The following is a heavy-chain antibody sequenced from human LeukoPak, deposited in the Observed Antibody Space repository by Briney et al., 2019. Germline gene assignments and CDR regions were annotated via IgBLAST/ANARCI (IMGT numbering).Heavy chain of an antibody. Sequence: PGGSLRLSCAASGFTFSTYSKNWVRQAPGKGLEWVSSISSSSSYIYYADSVKGRFTISRDNAKNSLCLQMNSLRAEDTAVYYCAKEGRDVKNARYGMDVWGQGTTVTVSS. V-gene: IGHV3-21*04. CDR1: GFTFSTYS. D-gene: IGHD5-24*01. CDR2: ISSSSSYI. J-gene: IGHJ6*02. CDR3: AKEGRDVKNARYGMDV.